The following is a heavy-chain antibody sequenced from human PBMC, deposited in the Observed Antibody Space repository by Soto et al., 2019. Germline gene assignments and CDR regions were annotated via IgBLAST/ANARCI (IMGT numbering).Heavy chain of an antibody. CDR1: GFTFSSYG. Sequence: VQLVESGGGVVQPGRSLRLSCAASGFTFSSYGMHWVRQAPGKGLEWVTLIWYDGSNKYYADSVKGRFTISRDNSKNTLYLQMNSLRAEDTAVYYCARDGAYGDYEGDAFDIWGQGTMVTVSS. J-gene: IGHJ3*02. CDR3: ARDGAYGDYEGDAFDI. V-gene: IGHV3-33*01. CDR2: IWYDGSNK. D-gene: IGHD4-17*01.